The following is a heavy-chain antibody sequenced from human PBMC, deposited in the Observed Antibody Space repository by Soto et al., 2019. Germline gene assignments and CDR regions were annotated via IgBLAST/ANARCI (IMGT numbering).Heavy chain of an antibody. CDR3: ARREEGWLDP. Sequence: PSETLSLTCTVSGGSISSYYWSWIRQPPGKGLEWIGYIYYSGSTNYNPSLKSRVTISVDTSKNQFSLKLSSVTAADTAVYYCARREEGWLDPWGQGTLVTVSS. CDR2: IYYSGST. J-gene: IGHJ5*02. CDR1: GGSISSYY. V-gene: IGHV4-59*01.